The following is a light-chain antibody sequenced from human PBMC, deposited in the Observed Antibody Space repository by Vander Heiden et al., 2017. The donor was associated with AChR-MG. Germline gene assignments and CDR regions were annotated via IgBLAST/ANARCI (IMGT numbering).Light chain of an antibody. CDR1: RSDVGGYNS. CDR3: CSYAGGYTWL. Sequence: QSALTQPRSVSGSPGQSVTITCTGTRSDVGGYNSVSWYQQHPGKAPKMIIFDVTERPAGVPDRFSGSKADNTASLTISGLQAEDEADYHCCSYAGGYTWLFGGGTKVTV. J-gene: IGLJ2*01. CDR2: DVT. V-gene: IGLV2-11*01.